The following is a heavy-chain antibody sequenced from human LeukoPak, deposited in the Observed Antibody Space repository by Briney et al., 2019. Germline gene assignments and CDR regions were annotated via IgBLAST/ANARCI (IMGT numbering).Heavy chain of an antibody. V-gene: IGHV3-30-3*01. CDR3: ARAPRTTVTHSIDY. CDR1: GFTFSTYA. CDR2: ISYDGSNK. J-gene: IGHJ4*02. D-gene: IGHD4-17*01. Sequence: GGSLRLSCAASGFTFSTYAMHWVRQAPGKGLEWVAVISYDGSNKYYADSVKGRFTISRDNSNNTLYLQMNSLRAEDTAVYFCARAPRTTVTHSIDYWGQGTLVTVSS.